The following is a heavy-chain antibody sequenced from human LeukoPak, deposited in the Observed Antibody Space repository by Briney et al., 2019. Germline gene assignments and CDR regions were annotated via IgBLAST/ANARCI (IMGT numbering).Heavy chain of an antibody. CDR2: IRYDGSNK. Sequence: PGGSLRLSCAASGFTFSSYGMHWVRQAPGKGLEWVAFIRYDGSNKYYADSVKGRFTISRDNSENTLYLQMNSLRAEDTAVYYCAKQGYCSSTSCYSDFDYWGQGTLVTVSS. V-gene: IGHV3-30*02. D-gene: IGHD2-2*01. CDR3: AKQGYCSSTSCYSDFDY. J-gene: IGHJ4*02. CDR1: GFTFSSYG.